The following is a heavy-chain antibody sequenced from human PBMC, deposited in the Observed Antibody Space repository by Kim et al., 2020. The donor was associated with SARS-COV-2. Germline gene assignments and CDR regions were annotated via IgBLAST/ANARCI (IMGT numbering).Heavy chain of an antibody. CDR1: GGSISSSSYY. D-gene: IGHD3-10*01. V-gene: IGHV4-39*01. J-gene: IGHJ2*01. Sequence: SETLSLTCTVSGGSISSSSYYWGWIRQPPGKGLEWIGSIYYSGSTYYNPSLKSRVTISVDTSKNQFSLKLSSVTAADTAVYYCARLGAYTEYGSGSYYCFDLWGRGTLVTVSS. CDR2: IYYSGST. CDR3: ARLGAYTEYGSGSYYCFDL.